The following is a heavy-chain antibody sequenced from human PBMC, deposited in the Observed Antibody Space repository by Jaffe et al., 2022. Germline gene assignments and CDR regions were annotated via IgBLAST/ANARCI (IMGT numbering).Heavy chain of an antibody. Sequence: EVQLLESGGGLVQPGGSLRLSCAASGFTFSSFAMTWVRQAPGKGLEWVSTISGSSGNTYYADSVKGRFTISRDNSKNTLYLQMNSLRAEDTAVYFCAKDSYCSGVTCYGAGHFDYWGQGTLVTVSS. V-gene: IGHV3-23*01. J-gene: IGHJ4*02. D-gene: IGHD2-15*01. CDR2: ISGSSGNT. CDR3: AKDSYCSGVTCYGAGHFDY. CDR1: GFTFSSFA.